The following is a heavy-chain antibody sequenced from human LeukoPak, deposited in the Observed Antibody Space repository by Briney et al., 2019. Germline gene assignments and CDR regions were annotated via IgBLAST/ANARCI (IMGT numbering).Heavy chain of an antibody. J-gene: IGHJ6*02. V-gene: IGHV3-21*01. CDR3: ARDQVGATSPYYYYGMDV. CDR1: GFTFSSYS. Sequence: GGSLGLSCAASGFTFSSYSMNWVRQAPGKGLEWVSSISSSSSYIYYADSVKGRFTISRDNAKNPLYLQMNSLRAEDTAVYYCARDQVGATSPYYYYGMDVWGQGTTVTVSS. D-gene: IGHD1-26*01. CDR2: ISSSSSYI.